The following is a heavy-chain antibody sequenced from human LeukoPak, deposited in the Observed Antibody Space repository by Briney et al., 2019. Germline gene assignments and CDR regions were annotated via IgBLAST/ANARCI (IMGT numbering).Heavy chain of an antibody. V-gene: IGHV4-4*09. CDR3: ARHAYYYDSSGYYYYYYYYMDV. CDR2: IYTSGST. CDR1: GGSISSYY. D-gene: IGHD3-22*01. J-gene: IGHJ6*03. Sequence: PSETLSLTCTVSGGSISSYYWSWIRQPPGKGLEWIGYIYTSGSTNYNPSLKSRVTISVDTSKNQFSLKLSSVTAADTAVYYCARHAYYYDSSGYYYYYYYYMDVWDKGTTVTVSS.